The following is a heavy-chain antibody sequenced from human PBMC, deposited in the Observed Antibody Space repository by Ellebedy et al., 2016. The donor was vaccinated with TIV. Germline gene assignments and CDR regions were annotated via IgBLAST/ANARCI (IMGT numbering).Heavy chain of an antibody. V-gene: IGHV3-11*01. CDR3: ARGADYGDYFDL. CDR2: IGSSGSPI. Sequence: GGSLRLSCAASGLSISGHFMSWFRQAPGKGLECVSYIGSSGSPIFYADSVKGRFTISRDNAKNSLSLQMNSLTAEDTARYYCARGADYGDYFDLWGLGTLVTVSS. D-gene: IGHD4-17*01. CDR1: GLSISGHF. J-gene: IGHJ5*02.